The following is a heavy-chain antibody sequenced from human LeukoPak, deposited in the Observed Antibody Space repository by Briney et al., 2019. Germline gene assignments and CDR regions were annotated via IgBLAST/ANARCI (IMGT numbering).Heavy chain of an antibody. CDR3: AAERPAGIY. D-gene: IGHD2-2*01. CDR1: GFTFTSSA. CDR2: IVVGSGHT. V-gene: IGHV1-58*01. J-gene: IGHJ4*02. Sequence: SVEVSCKASGFTFTSSAVQWVRQARGQRLEWIGWIVVGSGHTNNAQKFQERVTITRDMSASTAFMELSSLRSEDTAVYYCAAERPAGIYWGQGTLVTVSS.